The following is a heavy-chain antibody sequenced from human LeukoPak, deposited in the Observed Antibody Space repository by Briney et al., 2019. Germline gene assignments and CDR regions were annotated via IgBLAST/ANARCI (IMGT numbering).Heavy chain of an antibody. CDR2: IYYSGST. D-gene: IGHD3-3*01. CDR3: ARATPYYDFWSGYYKGSWFDP. V-gene: IGHV4-59*01. Sequence: SETLSLTCTVSGRSISSYYWSWLRQPPGKGLEWIGYIYYSGSTNYNPSLKSRVTISVDTSKNQFSLKLSSVTAADTAVYYCARATPYYDFWSGYYKGSWFDPWGQGTLVTVSS. J-gene: IGHJ5*02. CDR1: GRSISSYY.